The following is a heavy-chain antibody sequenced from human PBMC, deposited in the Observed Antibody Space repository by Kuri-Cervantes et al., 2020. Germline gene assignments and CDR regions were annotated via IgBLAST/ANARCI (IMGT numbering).Heavy chain of an antibody. CDR1: GFTFSSYG. Sequence: GESLKISCAASGFTFSSYGMHWVRQAPGKGLEWVAVIWYDGSNKYYADSVKGRFTISIDNSKNTLYLQMNSLRAEDTAVYYCARDASRITGATNDYWGQGTLVTVSS. CDR2: IWYDGSNK. V-gene: IGHV3-33*01. J-gene: IGHJ4*02. CDR3: ARDASRITGATNDY. D-gene: IGHD1-20*01.